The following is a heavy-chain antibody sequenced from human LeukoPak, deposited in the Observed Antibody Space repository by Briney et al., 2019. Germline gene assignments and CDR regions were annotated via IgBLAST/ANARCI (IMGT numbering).Heavy chain of an antibody. V-gene: IGHV3-11*01. Sequence: GGSLRLSCAVSGFTLSDNFMGWIRQAPGKGLEWVSYISPKAHTVYYTASVEGRFTISTDYAKNSLFLQMNGLRGDDSAVYYCARDLQAQRPSSQISETDTWSRGTLVTVSS. J-gene: IGHJ5*02. D-gene: IGHD6-13*01. CDR1: GFTLSDNF. CDR3: ARDLQAQRPSSQISETDT. CDR2: ISPKAHTV.